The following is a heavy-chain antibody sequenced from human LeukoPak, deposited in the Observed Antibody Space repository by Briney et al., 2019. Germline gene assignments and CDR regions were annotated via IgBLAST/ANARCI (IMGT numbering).Heavy chain of an antibody. D-gene: IGHD4-17*01. J-gene: IGHJ3*02. CDR1: GLAFSSYA. V-gene: IGHV3-48*04. CDR2: ISSSGSTI. CDR3: ATQSRDYVMDAFDI. Sequence: GGSLRLSCAASGLAFSSYAMSWVRQAPGKGLEWVSYISSSGSTIYYADSVKGRFTISRDNAKNSLYLQMNSLRAEDTAVYYCATQSRDYVMDAFDIWGQGTMVTVSS.